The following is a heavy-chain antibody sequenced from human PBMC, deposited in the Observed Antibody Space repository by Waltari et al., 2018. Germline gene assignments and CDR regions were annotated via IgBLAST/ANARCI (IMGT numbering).Heavy chain of an antibody. CDR3: AKDQGGAY. D-gene: IGHD2-21*01. J-gene: IGHJ4*02. CDR2: IYSVGST. CDR1: GLTFSSSA. V-gene: IGHV3-23*03. Sequence: EVQLLESGGGLVQPGGSLRLSCDATGLTFSSSAMSWVRQAPGKWLEWVSVIYSVGSTYYADSVKGRFTSSRDKSKNTLYLQMNSLRAEDTAVYYCAKDQGGAYWGQGTLVTVSS.